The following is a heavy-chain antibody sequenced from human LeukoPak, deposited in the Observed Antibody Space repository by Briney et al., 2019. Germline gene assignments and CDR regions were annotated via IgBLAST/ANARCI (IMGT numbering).Heavy chain of an antibody. Sequence: SETLSLTCTVSGGSISSYYWSWIRQPPGKGLGWIGYIYYSGSTNYNPSLKSRVTIAGDTSKNQFSLNLSSVNAADTAVYYCARHQYDTDAFYIWGQGTMVTVPS. V-gene: IGHV4-59*08. CDR2: IYYSGST. J-gene: IGHJ3*02. D-gene: IGHD3-22*01. CDR3: ARHQYDTDAFYI. CDR1: GGSISSYY.